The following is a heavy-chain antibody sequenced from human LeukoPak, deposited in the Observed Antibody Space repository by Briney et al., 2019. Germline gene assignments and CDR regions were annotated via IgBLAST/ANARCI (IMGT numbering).Heavy chain of an antibody. J-gene: IGHJ4*02. CDR1: GFTFDTYW. Sequence: GGSLRLSCAASGFTFDTYWMNWIRQALGKGLEWVANIKQDGIEKYYVDSVKGRFTISRDNAKNSLYLQMNSLRAEDTAVYYCASRAHFWSGPGGWGQGTLVTVSS. V-gene: IGHV3-7*01. D-gene: IGHD3-3*02. CDR3: ASRAHFWSGPGG. CDR2: IKQDGIEK.